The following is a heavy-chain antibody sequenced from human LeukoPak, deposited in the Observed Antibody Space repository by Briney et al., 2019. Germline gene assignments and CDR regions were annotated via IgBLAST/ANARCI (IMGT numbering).Heavy chain of an antibody. CDR1: GFTFSDYY. CDR3: ARAMDYYYYYYMDV. J-gene: IGHJ6*03. V-gene: IGHV3-11*04. D-gene: IGHD3-10*01. Sequence: GGSLRLSCAASGFTFSDYYMSWIRQAPGKGLEWVSYISSIGSTIYYADSVKGRFTISRDNAKNTLYLQMNSLRAEDTAVYYCARAMDYYYYYYMDVWGKGTTVTVSS. CDR2: ISSIGSTI.